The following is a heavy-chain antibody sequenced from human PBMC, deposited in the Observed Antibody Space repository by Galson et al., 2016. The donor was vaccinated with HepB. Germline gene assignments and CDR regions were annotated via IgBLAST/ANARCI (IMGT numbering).Heavy chain of an antibody. CDR3: ARDRTISDAFDI. CDR2: INSGGGNT. D-gene: IGHD1-7*01. CDR1: GYTFTSYY. V-gene: IGHV1-46*01. J-gene: IGHJ3*02. Sequence: SVKVSCKASGYTFTSYYLHWGRQAPGQGLEWVGKINSGGGNTQYADNLQGRVTVTRVTSTDTVYMERTSLTAEDTAVYYCARDRTISDAFDIWGQGTSVTVTS.